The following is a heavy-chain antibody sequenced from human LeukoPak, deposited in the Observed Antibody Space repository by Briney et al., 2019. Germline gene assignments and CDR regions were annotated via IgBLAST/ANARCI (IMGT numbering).Heavy chain of an antibody. CDR2: INPNSGGT. CDR1: GYTFTRHY. D-gene: IGHD2-21*02. J-gene: IGHJ5*02. Sequence: ASVKVSCKASGYTFTRHYMHWVRQAPGQGLEWMGWINPNSGGTNYAQKFQGRVTMTRDTSISTAYMELSRLRYDDTAVYYCARVVTAIANWFDPWGQGTLVTVSS. CDR3: ARVVTAIANWFDP. V-gene: IGHV1-2*02.